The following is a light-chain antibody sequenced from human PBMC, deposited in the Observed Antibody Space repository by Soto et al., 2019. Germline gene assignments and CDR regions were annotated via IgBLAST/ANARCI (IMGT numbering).Light chain of an antibody. CDR1: NSNIGSNT. CDR3: AAWDDSRSGLVV. J-gene: IGLJ2*01. CDR2: SDN. Sequence: QSVLTQPPSTSGTPGQRVTMSCSGSNSNIGSNTVYWYQQLPGTAPKLLIHSDNQRPSGVPDRFSASKSGTSASLAISGLQSDDEADYYCAAWDDSRSGLVVFGGGTKLTVL. V-gene: IGLV1-44*01.